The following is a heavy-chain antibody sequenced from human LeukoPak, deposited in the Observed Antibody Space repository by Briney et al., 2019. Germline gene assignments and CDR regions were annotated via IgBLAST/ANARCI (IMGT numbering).Heavy chain of an antibody. J-gene: IGHJ6*03. CDR2: IYSGGST. CDR3: ARAVVKYYYYYMDV. V-gene: IGHV3-53*01. Sequence: GGSLRLSCAASGFTVRSNYMSWVRQAPGKGLEWVSVIYSGGSTYYADSVKGRFTISRDNSKNTLYLQMNSLRAEDTAVYYCARAVVKYYYYYMDVWGKGTTVTVSS. CDR1: GFTVRSNY.